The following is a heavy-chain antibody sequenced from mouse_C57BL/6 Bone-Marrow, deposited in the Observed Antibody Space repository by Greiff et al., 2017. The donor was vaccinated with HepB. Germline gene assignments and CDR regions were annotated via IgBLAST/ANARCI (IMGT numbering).Heavy chain of an antibody. J-gene: IGHJ4*01. CDR1: GFPFRSYG. V-gene: IGHV5-6*01. CDR2: ISSGGSYT. Sequence: VQLVESGGDLIKPGGSLKLSCAASGFPFRSYGMSWVRQTPDKRLEWVATISSGGSYTYYPDSVKGRFTISRDNAKNTLYLRMSSLKSEDTAMYYCARDNYGSSYYAMDYWGQGTTVTVSS. D-gene: IGHD1-1*01. CDR3: ARDNYGSSYYAMDY.